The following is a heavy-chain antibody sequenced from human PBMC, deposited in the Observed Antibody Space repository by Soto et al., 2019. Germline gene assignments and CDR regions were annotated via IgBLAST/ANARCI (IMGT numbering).Heavy chain of an antibody. D-gene: IGHD2-21*01. CDR3: ARLGTDWDRGLQNRGDY. J-gene: IGHJ4*02. V-gene: IGHV4-39*01. CDR1: GGSISSSTYY. CDR2: IYYSGST. Sequence: SETLSLTCTVSGGSISSSTYYWGWIRQPPGKGLEWIGSIYYSGSTYYNPSLKSRVTISVDTSKNQFSLKLSSVTAADTAVYYCARLGTDWDRGLQNRGDYWGQGTLVTVSS.